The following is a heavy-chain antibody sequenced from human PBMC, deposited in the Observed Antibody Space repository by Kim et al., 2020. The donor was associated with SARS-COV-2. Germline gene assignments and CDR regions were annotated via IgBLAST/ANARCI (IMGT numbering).Heavy chain of an antibody. D-gene: IGHD3-10*01. CDR1: GFTFDSYA. Sequence: GGSLRLSCAASGFTFDSYAMSWVRQAPGKGLEWVSYISGGGANTYYAGSVKGRFTISRDNSKNTLFLQLNSLRAEDTALYYCAKCHSGWGYDAFDIWGLG. J-gene: IGHJ3*02. CDR2: ISGGGANT. CDR3: AKCHSGWGYDAFDI. V-gene: IGHV3-23*01.